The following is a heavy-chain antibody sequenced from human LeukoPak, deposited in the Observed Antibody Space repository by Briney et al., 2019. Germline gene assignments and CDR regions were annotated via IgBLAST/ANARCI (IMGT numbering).Heavy chain of an antibody. J-gene: IGHJ4*02. D-gene: IGHD3-10*01. Sequence: ASVKVSCKTSGYTFTGYYMHWVRQAPGQGLEWMGWINPNSGGTNYAQKFQGRVTMTTDTSTSTAYMELRSLRSDDTAVYYCARDEDYYGSGSYVYWGQGTLVTVSS. CDR1: GYTFTGYY. V-gene: IGHV1-2*02. CDR3: ARDEDYYGSGSYVY. CDR2: INPNSGGT.